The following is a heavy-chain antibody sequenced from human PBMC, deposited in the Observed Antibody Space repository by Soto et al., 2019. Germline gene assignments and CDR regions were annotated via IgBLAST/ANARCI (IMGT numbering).Heavy chain of an antibody. CDR1: GFTFSSYW. J-gene: IGHJ4*02. V-gene: IGHV3-74*01. D-gene: IGHD3-22*01. CDR3: ARGYYETSGYPHW. Sequence: EVQLVESGGGLVQPGGSLRLSCAASGFTFSSYWMHWVRQAPGKGLVWVSRLKSDGSSTSYADSVKGRFTTSRDNAKNTLYLQMSSLRAEDTAVYYGARGYYETSGYPHWWGQGTLVTVSS. CDR2: LKSDGSST.